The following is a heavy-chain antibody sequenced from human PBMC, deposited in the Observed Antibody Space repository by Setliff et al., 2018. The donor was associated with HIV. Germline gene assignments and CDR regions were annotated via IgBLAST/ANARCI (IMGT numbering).Heavy chain of an antibody. CDR3: ARDPAPSSSASYFQH. Sequence: ASVKVSCRASGYTFTSYYMHWVRQAPGQGLEWMGIINPSSGSTTYAQKFQGRVTMTRDTSTSTVYMELSSLRSEDTAVYYCARDPAPSSSASYFQHWGQGTPVTVSS. J-gene: IGHJ1*01. CDR1: GYTFTSYY. CDR2: INPSSGST. D-gene: IGHD6-6*01. V-gene: IGHV1-46*01.